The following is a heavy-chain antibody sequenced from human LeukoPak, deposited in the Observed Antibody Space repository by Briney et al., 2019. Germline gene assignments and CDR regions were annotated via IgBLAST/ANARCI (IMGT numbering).Heavy chain of an antibody. CDR2: IYYSGST. CDR1: GGSLSSYY. Sequence: SETLSLTCTVSGGSLSSYYWSWIRQPPGKGLEWIGYIYYSGSTNYNPSLKSRVTISVDTSKNQFSLKLSSVTAADTAVYYCARDGLTIDAFDIWGQGTMVTVSS. V-gene: IGHV4-59*01. D-gene: IGHD1-1*01. J-gene: IGHJ3*02. CDR3: ARDGLTIDAFDI.